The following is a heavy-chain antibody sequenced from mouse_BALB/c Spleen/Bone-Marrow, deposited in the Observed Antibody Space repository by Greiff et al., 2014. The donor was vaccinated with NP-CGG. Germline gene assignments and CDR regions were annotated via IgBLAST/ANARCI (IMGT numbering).Heavy chain of an antibody. V-gene: IGHV14-3*02. Sequence: VQLQQSGAELVKPGASVKLSCTASGFNIKNTYMHWVKQRPEQGLEWIGRIDPANGNTKYDPKFQGKATITADTSFNTAYLQLSSLTSEDTAVYYCASYYYGSSRFAYGGQGTLVTVSA. J-gene: IGHJ3*01. CDR1: GFNIKNTY. D-gene: IGHD1-1*01. CDR3: ASYYYGSSRFAY. CDR2: IDPANGNT.